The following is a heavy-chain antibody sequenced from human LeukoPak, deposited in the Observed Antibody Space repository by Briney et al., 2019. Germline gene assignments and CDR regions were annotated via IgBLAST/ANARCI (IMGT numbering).Heavy chain of an antibody. V-gene: IGHV5-51*01. Sequence: GESLKISCKGSGDSFTSYWIGWVRQMPGKGLEWMGIIYPGDSDTRYGPSFQGQVTISADKSISTAYLQWSSLKASDTAMYYCARHAYNYYYGSGSYPSWFDPWGQGTLVTVSS. CDR3: ARHAYNYYYGSGSYPSWFDP. CDR1: GDSFTSYW. CDR2: IYPGDSDT. J-gene: IGHJ5*02. D-gene: IGHD3-10*01.